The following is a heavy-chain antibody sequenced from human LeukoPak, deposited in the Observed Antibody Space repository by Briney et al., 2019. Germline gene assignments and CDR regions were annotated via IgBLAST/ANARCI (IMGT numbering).Heavy chain of an antibody. Sequence: ASVKVSCKASGYTFTSYYMHWVRQAPRQGLEWMGIINPSGGSTSYAQKYQGRVTMTRDMSTSTVYMELSSLRSEDTVVYYCARDVRAWDYYMDVWGKRTTVTVSS. V-gene: IGHV1-46*01. CDR2: INPSGGST. CDR1: GYTFTSYY. J-gene: IGHJ6*03. D-gene: IGHD1-26*01. CDR3: ARDVRAWDYYMDV.